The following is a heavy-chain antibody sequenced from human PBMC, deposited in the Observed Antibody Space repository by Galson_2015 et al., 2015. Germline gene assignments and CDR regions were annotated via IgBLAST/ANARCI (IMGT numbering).Heavy chain of an antibody. V-gene: IGHV1-18*01. CDR3: ARGNAAAGYYYYGMDV. CDR2: ISAYNGNT. J-gene: IGHJ6*02. Sequence: SVKVSCKASGYTFTSYGISWVRQAPGQGLEWMGWISAYNGNTNYAQKLQGRVTMTTDTSTSTAYMELRSLRSDDTAVYYCARGNAAAGYYYYGMDVWGQGTTVTVSS. CDR1: GYTFTSYG. D-gene: IGHD6-13*01.